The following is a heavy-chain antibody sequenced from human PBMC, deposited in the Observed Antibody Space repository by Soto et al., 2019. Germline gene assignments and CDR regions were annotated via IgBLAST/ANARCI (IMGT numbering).Heavy chain of an antibody. CDR2: VYPGDSDT. Sequence: PGESLKISCTGSGYNFDIYWIAWVRQMPGKGLEWMGIVYPGDSDTRYSPSFQGQVTISADKSINTAYLQWSSLQASDTAMYYCARPMNPRTTVWFEPWGQGTLVTVSS. CDR3: ARPMNPRTTVWFEP. V-gene: IGHV5-51*01. CDR1: GYNFDIYW. J-gene: IGHJ5*02. D-gene: IGHD4-4*01.